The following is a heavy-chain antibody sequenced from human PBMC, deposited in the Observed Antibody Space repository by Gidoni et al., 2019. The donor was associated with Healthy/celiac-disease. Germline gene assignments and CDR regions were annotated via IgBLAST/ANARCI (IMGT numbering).Heavy chain of an antibody. CDR3: ARDYDFWSGYYDYYYYGMDV. Sequence: QVQLVESGGGVVQPGRSLRLSCAASGFTFSSYAMHWVRQAPGKGLAWVAVISYDGSNQYYADSVKGRFTISRDNSKNALYLQMNSLRAEDTAVYYCARDYDFWSGYYDYYYYGMDVWGQGTTVTVSS. D-gene: IGHD3-3*01. CDR2: ISYDGSNQ. CDR1: GFTFSSYA. V-gene: IGHV3-30-3*01. J-gene: IGHJ6*02.